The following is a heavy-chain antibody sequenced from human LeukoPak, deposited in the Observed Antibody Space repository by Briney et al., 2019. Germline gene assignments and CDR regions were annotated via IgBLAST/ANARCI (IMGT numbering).Heavy chain of an antibody. CDR1: GFTFSNSA. CDR2: ISTNGDRT. Sequence: GESLKISCAASGFTFSNSAMYWVRQAPGKGPEFVSVISTNGDRTYYADSVKGRFTISRDNSKNTLYLQMGSLRADDMAVYYCARGVAISSSDWYDTFDYWGQGALVTISS. CDR3: ARGVAISSSDWYDTFDY. D-gene: IGHD6-19*01. J-gene: IGHJ4*02. V-gene: IGHV3-64*02.